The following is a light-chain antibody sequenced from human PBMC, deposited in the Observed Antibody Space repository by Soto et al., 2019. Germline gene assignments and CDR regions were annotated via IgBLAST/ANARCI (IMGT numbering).Light chain of an antibody. V-gene: IGLV2-14*01. J-gene: IGLJ1*01. CDR2: EVS. CDR1: SSDVGAYNY. Sequence: QSVLTQPASVTGSPGQSITISCTGTSSDVGAYNYVSWYQQHPGKAPKLMLFEVSNRPSGVSNRFSGSKSGNTASLTISGLQAEDEADYYCSSYTITSTLYVFGTGTKLTVL. CDR3: SSYTITSTLYV.